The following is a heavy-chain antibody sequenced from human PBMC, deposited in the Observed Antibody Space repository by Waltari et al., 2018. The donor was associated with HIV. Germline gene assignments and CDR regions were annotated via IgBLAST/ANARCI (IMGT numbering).Heavy chain of an antibody. Sequence: QLVQSGAEVKKPGESLKISCKGSGYSFTTDWIAWVRRLPGKGLEWIAIIYPGVSDTIYSPSFQGKVTMSVARSINTAYVQWSSLKASDSAMYFCARVSNYMFDGSGTVGNFDLWGRGTLLIVSS. J-gene: IGHJ2*01. CDR2: IYPGVSDT. V-gene: IGHV5-51*01. CDR1: GYSFTTDW. CDR3: ARVSNYMFDGSGTVGNFDL. D-gene: IGHD3-22*01.